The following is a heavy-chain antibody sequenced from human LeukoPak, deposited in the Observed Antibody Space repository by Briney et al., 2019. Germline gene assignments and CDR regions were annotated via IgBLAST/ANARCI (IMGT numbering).Heavy chain of an antibody. CDR2: ISSSSRTT. D-gene: IGHD5-18*01. J-gene: IGHJ6*03. Sequence: GGSLRLSCAASGFTFSSYGMNWVRQAPGKGLEWVSYISSSSRTTYYADSVKGRFTISRDNAKNTLYLQMNSLRDEDTVVYYCARDQLRWIQKNYYYYYMDVWGKGTTVTVSS. CDR1: GFTFSSYG. CDR3: ARDQLRWIQKNYYYYYMDV. V-gene: IGHV3-48*02.